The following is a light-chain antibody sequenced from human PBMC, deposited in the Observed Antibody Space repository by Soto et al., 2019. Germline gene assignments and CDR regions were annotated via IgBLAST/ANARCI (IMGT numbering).Light chain of an antibody. V-gene: IGLV1-44*01. CDR3: DAWADTASFV. Sequence: QSVLTQPPSASGTPGQRVIISCSGGSSNIGRNTVNWYQHLPGTAPRLLIYTNDQRPSGVPDRFSGSKSGTSASPAISGLQSEDEVDYYCDAWADTASFVFGTGTKLTVL. CDR1: SSNIGRNT. J-gene: IGLJ1*01. CDR2: TND.